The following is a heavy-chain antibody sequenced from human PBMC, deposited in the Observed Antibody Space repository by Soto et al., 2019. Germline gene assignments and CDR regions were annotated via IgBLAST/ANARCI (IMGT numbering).Heavy chain of an antibody. CDR1: GGSISSYY. CDR2: IYYSGST. J-gene: IGHJ4*02. D-gene: IGHD5-18*01. Sequence: QVQLQESGPGLVKPSETLSLTCTVSGGSISSYYWSWIRQPPGKGLEWIGYIYYSGSTNYNPSLXRGAXIXIDTSNNQFSLKLSSVTAADTAVYYCARRYGSCFDYWGQGTLVTVSS. CDR3: ARRYGSCFDY. V-gene: IGHV4-59*08.